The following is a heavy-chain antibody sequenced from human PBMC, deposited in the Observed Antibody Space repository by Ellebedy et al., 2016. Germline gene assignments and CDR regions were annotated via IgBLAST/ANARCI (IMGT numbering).Heavy chain of an antibody. D-gene: IGHD3-3*01. Sequence: ASVKVSCKTSGYTFTSYYMHWVRQAPGQGLEWMGIINPSGGTTSYAQRFQGRVTMTRDTSTSTVYMELSSLRSEDTAVYFCARAPRTYNFWSGYREHFDYWGQGTLVTVSS. CDR3: ARAPRTYNFWSGYREHFDY. CDR1: GYTFTSYY. J-gene: IGHJ4*02. V-gene: IGHV1-46*01. CDR2: INPSGGTT.